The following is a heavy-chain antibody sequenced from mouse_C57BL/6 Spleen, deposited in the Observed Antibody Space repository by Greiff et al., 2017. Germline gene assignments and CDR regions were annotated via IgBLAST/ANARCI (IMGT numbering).Heavy chain of an antibody. CDR3: ARFDGYRNLED. Sequence: EVQLQQSGAELVKPGASVKLSCTASGFNITDYYMHWVKQRTKQGLEWIGRIDPEDGETHYAPKFQGKASITGDTSSNTAYLQLSSLKSEDTAVYYCARFDGYRNLEDWGQGNTGTDSA. CDR2: IDPEDGET. CDR1: GFNITDYY. D-gene: IGHD2-3*01. J-gene: IGHJ2*01. V-gene: IGHV14-2*01.